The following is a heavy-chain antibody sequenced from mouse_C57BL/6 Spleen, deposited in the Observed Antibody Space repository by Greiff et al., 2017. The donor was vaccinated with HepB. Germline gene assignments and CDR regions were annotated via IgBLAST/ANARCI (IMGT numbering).Heavy chain of an antibody. CDR2: IYPENGDT. V-gene: IGHV14-4*01. CDR3: TKYFRNIRIYYYGSSTAWFAY. D-gene: IGHD1-1*01. Sequence: VQLQQSGAELVRPGASVKLSCTASGFNIKDDYMNWVKQRPEQGLEWIGWIYPENGDTKYASKFQGKATLTADTSSTTACLQLSSLTSEDTAVYYCTKYFRNIRIYYYGSSTAWFAYWGQGTLVTVSA. J-gene: IGHJ3*01. CDR1: GFNIKDDY.